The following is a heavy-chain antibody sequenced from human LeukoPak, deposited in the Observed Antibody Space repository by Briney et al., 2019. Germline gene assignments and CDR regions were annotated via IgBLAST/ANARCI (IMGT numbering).Heavy chain of an antibody. Sequence: GGSLGLSCAASGFTFSSYSMNWVRQAPGKGLEWVSYISSSSSTIYYADSVKGRFTISRDNAKNSLYLQMNSLRAEDTAVYYCARKYSSSNDYWGQGTLVTVSS. D-gene: IGHD6-13*01. V-gene: IGHV3-48*01. CDR3: ARKYSSSNDY. CDR1: GFTFSSYS. J-gene: IGHJ4*02. CDR2: ISSSSSTI.